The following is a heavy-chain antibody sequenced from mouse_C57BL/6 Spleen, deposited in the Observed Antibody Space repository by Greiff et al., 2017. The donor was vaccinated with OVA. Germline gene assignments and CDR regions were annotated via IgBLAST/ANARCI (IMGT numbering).Heavy chain of an antibody. D-gene: IGHD3-3*01. J-gene: IGHJ2*01. V-gene: IGHV5-6*02. CDR3: ARQAGTDFDY. CDR2: ISSGGSYT. CDR1: GFTFSSYC. Sequence: EVMLVESGGDLVKPGASLKLSCAASGFTFSSYCMSWVRQTPDNMLSWVATISSGGSYTYYPDSVKGRFTISRDNAKNTLYLQMSSLKSEDTAMYYCARQAGTDFDYWGQGTTLTVSS.